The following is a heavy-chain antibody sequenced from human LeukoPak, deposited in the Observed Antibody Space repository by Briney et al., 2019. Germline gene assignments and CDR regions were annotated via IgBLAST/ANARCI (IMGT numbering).Heavy chain of an antibody. Sequence: GGSLRLSCAASGFSVNTNYMTWVRQAPGKGLEWVSVLYSGGGAYYADSVKDRFTISRDYSQNTLLLQMNSLRTEDTALYYCARGKTSDDIIEDAFDIWGQGTMVAVSS. D-gene: IGHD3-9*01. J-gene: IGHJ3*02. CDR1: GFSVNTNY. CDR3: ARGKTSDDIIEDAFDI. V-gene: IGHV3-66*01. CDR2: LYSGGGA.